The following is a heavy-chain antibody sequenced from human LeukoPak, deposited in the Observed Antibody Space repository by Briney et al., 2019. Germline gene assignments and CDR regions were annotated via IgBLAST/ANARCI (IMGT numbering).Heavy chain of an antibody. CDR1: GFTFSSHG. V-gene: IGHV3-30*18. D-gene: IGHD6-19*01. J-gene: IGHJ6*02. CDR2: ISYDGRNE. CDR3: AKRDNSGWYYLGV. Sequence: GGSLRLSCAASGFTFSSHGMHWVRQAPGKGLEWVAVISYDGRNEYYADSVKGRFTISRDNSNNTMYLQMNSLRAEDTAMYYCAKRDNSGWYYLGVWGQGTTVTVSS.